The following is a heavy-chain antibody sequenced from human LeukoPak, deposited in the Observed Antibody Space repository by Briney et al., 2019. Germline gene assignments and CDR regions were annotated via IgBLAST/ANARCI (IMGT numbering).Heavy chain of an antibody. V-gene: IGHV3-48*02. CDR2: ITSSISTK. CDR1: GFTFSNYN. CDR3: VKAGIAAVTGRYYIDY. Sequence: PGGSLRLSCAASGFTFSNYNMNWVRQAPGKGLEWISYITSSISTKYYADSVKGRFTISRDNAKNSLYLQMNSLRDEDTAVYYCVKAGIAAVTGRYYIDYWGLGALVTVSS. D-gene: IGHD6-13*01. J-gene: IGHJ4*02.